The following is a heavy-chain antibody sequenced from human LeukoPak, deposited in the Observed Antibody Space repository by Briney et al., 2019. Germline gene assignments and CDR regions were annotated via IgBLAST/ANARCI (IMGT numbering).Heavy chain of an antibody. CDR1: GYTFTTYA. CDR2: INADNGNT. V-gene: IGHV1-3*01. CDR3: ARTIGYSYGYDFDY. J-gene: IGHJ4*02. D-gene: IGHD5-18*01. Sequence: ASVKVSCKASGYTFTTYAIHWVCQAPGQRLEWMGWINADNGNTKYSQKFQGRVTVTRDTSASTVYMELSSLRSEDTAVYYCARTIGYSYGYDFDYWGQGTLVTVSS.